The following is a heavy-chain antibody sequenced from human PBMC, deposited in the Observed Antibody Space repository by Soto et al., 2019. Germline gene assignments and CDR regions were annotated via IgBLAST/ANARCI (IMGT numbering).Heavy chain of an antibody. V-gene: IGHV3-30*18. CDR1: GFTFSTYG. D-gene: IGHD2-2*01. J-gene: IGHJ6*02. CDR3: AKDNMVVGAVEQYNNMDV. CDR2: ISDDGSKK. Sequence: QVQLVESGGGVVQPGGSLRLSCAASGFTFSTYGMHWVRQAPGKGLEWVALISDDGSKKYYIDSVKGRFIISRDNSKNTLYLQMTRLRSEDTAVYYCAKDNMVVGAVEQYNNMDVWGHGTTVSASS.